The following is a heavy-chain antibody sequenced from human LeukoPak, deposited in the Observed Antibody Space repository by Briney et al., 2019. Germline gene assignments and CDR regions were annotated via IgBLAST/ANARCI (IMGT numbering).Heavy chain of an antibody. CDR1: GGSISSYY. CDR3: ARDRGGYTYSHDY. CDR2: IYYSGST. D-gene: IGHD5-18*01. J-gene: IGHJ4*02. Sequence: SETLSLTCTVSGGSISSYYWSWIRQPPGKGLEWIGYIYYSGSTNYNPSLKSRVTISMDKSKNQLSLKLNFVTAADTAVYYCARDRGGYTYSHDYWGQGTLVTVSS. V-gene: IGHV4-59*12.